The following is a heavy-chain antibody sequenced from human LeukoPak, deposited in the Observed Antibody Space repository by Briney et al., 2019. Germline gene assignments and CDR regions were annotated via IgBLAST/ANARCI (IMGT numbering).Heavy chain of an antibody. CDR1: GFTFSSYG. CDR2: ISYDGSNK. D-gene: IGHD5-12*01. Sequence: GGSLRLSCAASGFTFSSYGMHWVRQAPGKGLEWVAVISYDGSNKYYADSVKGRFTISRDNAKNSLYLQMTSLRAEDTAVYYCARDTGYSYGNDYYKGLDVWGQGTTVTVSS. J-gene: IGHJ6*02. V-gene: IGHV3-30*03. CDR3: ARDTGYSYGNDYYKGLDV.